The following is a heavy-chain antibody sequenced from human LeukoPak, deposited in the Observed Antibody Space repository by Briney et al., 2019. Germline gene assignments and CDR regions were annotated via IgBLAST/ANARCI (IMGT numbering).Heavy chain of an antibody. CDR3: ARGGYNFDY. D-gene: IGHD1-1*01. V-gene: IGHV4-38-2*01. J-gene: IGHJ4*02. CDR2: IYQSGST. CDR1: GYSISSGYS. Sequence: SETLSLTCAVSGYSISSGYSWGWIRQPPGKGLEWIGSIYQSGSTNYNPSLKSRVTISVDTSKNQFSLKLSSVTAADTAVYYCARGGYNFDYWGQGSLVTVSS.